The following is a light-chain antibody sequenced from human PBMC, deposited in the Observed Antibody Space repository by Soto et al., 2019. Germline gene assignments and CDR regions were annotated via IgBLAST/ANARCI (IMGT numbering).Light chain of an antibody. Sequence: DITLTQSPATLSFSPGDRVTISCRASQSVSSCLAWFQPKPGIAPKLLIYKASSLQSGVASRFSGGGSGNEITLTSSMQSEDYSAYYCQQYNNWQWTFGQGTKVDIK. CDR2: KAS. CDR1: QSVSSC. V-gene: IGKV1-5*03. J-gene: IGKJ1*01. CDR3: QQYNNWQWT.